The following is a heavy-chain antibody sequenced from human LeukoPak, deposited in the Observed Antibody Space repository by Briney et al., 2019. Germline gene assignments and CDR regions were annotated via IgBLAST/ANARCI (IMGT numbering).Heavy chain of an antibody. CDR3: ARGFREGDWFDP. CDR2: MNPNSGNT. D-gene: IGHD3-10*01. J-gene: IGHJ5*02. CDR1: GYTFTSYD. Sequence: GASVKVSCKASGYTFTSYDINWVRQATGQGLEWMGWMNPNSGNTGYAQKFQGRVTITRNTSISTAYTELSSLRSEDTAVYYCARGFREGDWFDPWGQGTLVTVSS. V-gene: IGHV1-8*03.